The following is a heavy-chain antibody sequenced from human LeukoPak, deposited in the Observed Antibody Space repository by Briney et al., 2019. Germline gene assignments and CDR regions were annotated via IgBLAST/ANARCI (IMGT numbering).Heavy chain of an antibody. Sequence: SVKVSCKASGGTFSSYAISWVRQAPGQGLEWVGGITPIFGTANYAQKFQGRVTITADKSTSTAYMELSSLRSEDTAVYYCARVGPQQLVPFYYYGMDVWGKGTTVTVSS. V-gene: IGHV1-69*06. CDR2: ITPIFGTA. CDR3: ARVGPQQLVPFYYYGMDV. J-gene: IGHJ6*04. D-gene: IGHD6-13*01. CDR1: GGTFSSYA.